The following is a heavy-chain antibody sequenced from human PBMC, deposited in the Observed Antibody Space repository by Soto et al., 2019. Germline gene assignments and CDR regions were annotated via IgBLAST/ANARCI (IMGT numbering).Heavy chain of an antibody. D-gene: IGHD6-19*01. CDR2: IYWDDDK. CDR1: GFSLSTSGVG. CDR3: ARLIAVAGTTVGNRFDP. V-gene: IGHV2-5*02. Sequence: SGPTVVNPTQTLTLTCTFSGFSLSTSGVGVGWIRQPPGKALEWLALIYWDDDKRYSPSLKSRLTITKDTSKNQVCLTMTNMDPVDTATYYCARLIAVAGTTVGNRFDPWCQGTLLTVSS. J-gene: IGHJ5*01.